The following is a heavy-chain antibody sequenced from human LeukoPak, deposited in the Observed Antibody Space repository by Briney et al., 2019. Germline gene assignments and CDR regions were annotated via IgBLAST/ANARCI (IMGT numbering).Heavy chain of an antibody. V-gene: IGHV3-48*03. Sequence: PGGSLRLSCAASGLTFSSYEMNWVPQAPGKGLEWGSYISSSGSTIYYADSVKGRFTISRDNAKNSLYLQMNSLRAEDTAVYYCARDGVATADNYYGMDVWGQGTTVTVSS. J-gene: IGHJ6*02. CDR3: ARDGVATADNYYGMDV. CDR1: GLTFSSYE. D-gene: IGHD2-2*01. CDR2: ISSSGSTI.